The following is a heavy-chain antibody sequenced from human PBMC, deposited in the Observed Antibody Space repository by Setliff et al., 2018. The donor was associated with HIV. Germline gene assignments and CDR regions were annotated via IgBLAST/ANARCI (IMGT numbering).Heavy chain of an antibody. CDR3: ASGREAVAGALHFDY. J-gene: IGHJ4*02. Sequence: SETLSLTCSVSGVSVSINSYFWSWIRQPPGGGLEFIGYIYSSGATSYSPSLKSRVTLSVDTSKNQFSLKLNSVTAADTAVYYCASGREAVAGALHFDYWGQGPLVTVSS. CDR2: IYSSGAT. CDR1: GVSVSINSYF. V-gene: IGHV4-61*01. D-gene: IGHD6-19*01.